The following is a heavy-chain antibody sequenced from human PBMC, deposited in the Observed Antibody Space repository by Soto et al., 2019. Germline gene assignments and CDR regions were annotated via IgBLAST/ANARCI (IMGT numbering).Heavy chain of an antibody. Sequence: SETLSLTCAVYGGSFSGYYWSWIRQPPGKGLEWIGEINHSGSTNYNPSLKSRVTISVDTSKNQFSLKLSSVTAADTAVYYCARGRMVRGVIRAFDIWGQGTMVTVSS. J-gene: IGHJ3*02. CDR1: GGSFSGYY. CDR3: ARGRMVRGVIRAFDI. V-gene: IGHV4-34*01. D-gene: IGHD3-10*01. CDR2: INHSGST.